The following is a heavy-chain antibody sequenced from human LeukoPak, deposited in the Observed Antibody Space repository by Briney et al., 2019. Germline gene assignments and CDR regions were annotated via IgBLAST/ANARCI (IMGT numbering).Heavy chain of an antibody. V-gene: IGHV1-8*01. CDR1: GYTFSSYD. J-gene: IGHJ4*02. CDR2: MNPNSGNT. D-gene: IGHD1-26*01. Sequence: GASVKVSCKASGYTFSSYDINWVRQATGQGLEWMGWMNPNSGNTGYAQKFQGRVNMTRNTSISTAYMELSRLRSDDTAVYYCARDYTWELLRALYCCWGQGTLVTVSS. CDR3: ARDYTWELLRALYCC.